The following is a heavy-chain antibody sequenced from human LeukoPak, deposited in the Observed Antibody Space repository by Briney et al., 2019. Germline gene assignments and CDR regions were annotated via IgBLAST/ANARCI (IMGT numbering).Heavy chain of an antibody. J-gene: IGHJ4*02. V-gene: IGHV1-2*06. D-gene: IGHD6-13*01. CDR2: INPNSGVA. Sequence: APVKVSCKASGYTLTDHYIHWVRQAPGQGLEWMGRINPNSGVANYAQKFQGRVTMTRDTSISTAYMELSSLISDDTAVYYCARGTAVGQTRDYWGQGTLVTVSS. CDR1: GYTLTDHY. CDR3: ARGTAVGQTRDY.